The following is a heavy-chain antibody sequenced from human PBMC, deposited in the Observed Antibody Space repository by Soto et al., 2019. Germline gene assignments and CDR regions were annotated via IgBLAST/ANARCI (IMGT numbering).Heavy chain of an antibody. CDR2: IYSGGST. J-gene: IGHJ6*03. Sequence: EVQLVESGGGLVQPGGSLRLSCAASGFTVSSNYMSWVRQAPGKGLEWVSVIYSGGSTYYADSVKGRFTISRDNSKNTLYLQMNSLRAEDTAVYYCARTKKQWLLRYYYYYMDVWGKGTTVTVSS. D-gene: IGHD6-19*01. V-gene: IGHV3-66*01. CDR3: ARTKKQWLLRYYYYYMDV. CDR1: GFTVSSNY.